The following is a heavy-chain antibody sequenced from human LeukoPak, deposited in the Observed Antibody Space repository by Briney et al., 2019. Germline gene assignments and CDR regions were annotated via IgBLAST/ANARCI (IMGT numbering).Heavy chain of an antibody. V-gene: IGHV3-23*01. D-gene: IGHD6-13*01. J-gene: IGHJ5*02. CDR1: GFSFTTYW. CDR2: IDGGGGST. Sequence: GGSLRLSCGASGFSFTTYWMGWVRQAPGKGLEWVSYIDGGGGSTNYADSVKGRFTISRDNSKNTLYLQMNSLRAEDTAIYYCAKENWYLYNNNWYKTWFDPWGQGTLVTVSP. CDR3: AKENWYLYNNNWYKTWFDP.